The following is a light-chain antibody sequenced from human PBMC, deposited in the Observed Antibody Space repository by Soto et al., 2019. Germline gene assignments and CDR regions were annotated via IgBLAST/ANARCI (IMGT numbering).Light chain of an antibody. V-gene: IGLV2-14*01. CDR1: SNDVGANNY. Sequence: HSALTQPASVSGSPGQSITISCTGTSNDVGANNYVSWYQHHPGKAPKILIYEATNRPSGVSHRFSGSKSGNTASLTISGLQAEDEADYFCTSYTSTNTLVFGGGTKLTVL. CDR3: TSYTSTNTLV. CDR2: EAT. J-gene: IGLJ2*01.